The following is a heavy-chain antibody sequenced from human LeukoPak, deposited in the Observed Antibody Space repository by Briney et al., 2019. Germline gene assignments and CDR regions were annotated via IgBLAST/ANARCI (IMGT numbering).Heavy chain of an antibody. Sequence: GSLRRSCSASGFTHSSYDMIWLRQAPGKGLEGVSTISGSGGSTYYADSVRGRFTISRDNSKNTLYLQMNSLRAEDTAVYYCAKAAGAFSYQTPDYWGQGTLFTVSS. J-gene: IGHJ4*02. CDR3: AKAAGAFSYQTPDY. CDR2: ISGSGGST. CDR1: GFTHSSYD. V-gene: IGHV3-23*01. D-gene: IGHD3-16*02.